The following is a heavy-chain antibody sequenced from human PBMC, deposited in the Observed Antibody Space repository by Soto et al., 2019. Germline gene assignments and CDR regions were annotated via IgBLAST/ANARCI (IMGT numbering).Heavy chain of an antibody. CDR1: GGSFSGYY. CDR2: INHSGST. V-gene: IGHV4-34*01. J-gene: IGHJ4*02. CDR3: ASTPDIVVVPAAVGFDY. D-gene: IGHD2-2*01. Sequence: QVQLQQWGAGLLKPSETLSLTCAVYGGSFSGYYWSWIRQPPGKGLEWIGEINHSGSTNYNPSLTSRVTISVDTSKNQFSLKLSSVTAADTAVYYCASTPDIVVVPAAVGFDYWGQGTLVTVSS.